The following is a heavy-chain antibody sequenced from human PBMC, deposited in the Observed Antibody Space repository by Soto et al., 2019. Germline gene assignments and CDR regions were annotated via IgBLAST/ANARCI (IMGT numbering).Heavy chain of an antibody. CDR3: ARSPFAGSDAFDI. CDR1: GYTFTFRY. V-gene: IGHV1-45*02. D-gene: IGHD1-1*01. CDR2: ITPFKSDT. J-gene: IGHJ3*02. Sequence: ASVKVSCKASGYTFTFRYLRWVRQAPGQALEWMGWITPFKSDTNYAQKFQDRVTITRDRSVSTAYVELSNLRSDDTAMYYCARSPFAGSDAFDIWGQGTMVTVSS.